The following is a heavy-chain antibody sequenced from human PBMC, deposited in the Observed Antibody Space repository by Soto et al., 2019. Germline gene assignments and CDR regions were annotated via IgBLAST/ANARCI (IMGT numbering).Heavy chain of an antibody. CDR3: AREEYYYDSSGYYLRPNDAFDI. V-gene: IGHV3-30-3*01. CDR2: ISYDGSNK. D-gene: IGHD3-22*01. J-gene: IGHJ3*02. Sequence: LRLSCAASGFTFSSYAMHWVRQAPGKGLEWVAAISYDGSNKYYADSVKGRFTISRDNSKNTLYLQMNSLRAEDTAVYYCAREEYYYDSSGYYLRPNDAFDIWGQGTMVTVSS. CDR1: GFTFSSYA.